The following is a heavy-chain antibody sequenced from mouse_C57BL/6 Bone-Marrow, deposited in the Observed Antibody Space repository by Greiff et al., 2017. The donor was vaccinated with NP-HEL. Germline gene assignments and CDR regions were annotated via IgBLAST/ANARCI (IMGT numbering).Heavy chain of an antibody. CDR1: GFTFSSYG. D-gene: IGHD2-2*01. Sequence: EVKLVESGGDLVKPGGSLKLSCAASGFTFSSYGMSWVRQTPDKRLEWVATISSGGSYTYYPDSVKGRFTISRDNAKNTLYLQMSSLESEDTAMYYCARQGGYDLFWGQGTSVTVSS. CDR3: ARQGGYDLF. V-gene: IGHV5-6*01. CDR2: ISSGGSYT. J-gene: IGHJ4*01.